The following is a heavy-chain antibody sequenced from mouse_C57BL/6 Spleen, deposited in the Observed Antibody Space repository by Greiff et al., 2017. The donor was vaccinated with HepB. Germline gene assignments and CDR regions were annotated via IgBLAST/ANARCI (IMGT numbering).Heavy chain of an antibody. J-gene: IGHJ4*01. D-gene: IGHD1-1*01. CDR1: GYAFSSSW. Sequence: QVQLQQSGPELVKPGASVKISCKASGYAFSSSWMNWVKQRPGKGLEWIGRIYPGDGDTNYNGKFKGKATLTADKSSSTAYMQLSSLTSEDSAVYFCARDDYGSSLYAMDYWGQGTSVTVSS. CDR3: ARDDYGSSLYAMDY. CDR2: IYPGDGDT. V-gene: IGHV1-82*01.